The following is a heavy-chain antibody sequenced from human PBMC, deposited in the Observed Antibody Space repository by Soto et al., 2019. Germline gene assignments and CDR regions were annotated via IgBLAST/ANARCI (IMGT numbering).Heavy chain of an antibody. CDR2: MNSDGRTT. V-gene: IGHV3-74*01. CDR1: GFNFGNNW. J-gene: IGHJ4*02. Sequence: GGSLRLSCAASGFNFGNNWMHWVRQAPGKGLEWVSRMNSDGRTTNYADSVKGRFTVSRDNAKNTLYLQMNSLRAEHTAVYYCATAEVDYWGPGTMVTVSS. CDR3: ATAEVDY.